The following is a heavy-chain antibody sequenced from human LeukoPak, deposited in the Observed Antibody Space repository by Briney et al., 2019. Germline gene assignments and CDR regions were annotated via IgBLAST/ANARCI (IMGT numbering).Heavy chain of an antibody. J-gene: IGHJ4*02. D-gene: IGHD3-10*01. V-gene: IGHV3-9*01. CDR3: AKDVDGSGSRFDY. CDR1: GFIFDDYA. Sequence: GGSLRLSCATSGFIFDDYAMHWVRLVPGKGLEWVPRISWNSVSESYADSVRGRFTISRDNAENSLHLQMESLRPEDTALYFCAKDVDGSGSRFDYWGQGTLVIVS. CDR2: ISWNSVSE.